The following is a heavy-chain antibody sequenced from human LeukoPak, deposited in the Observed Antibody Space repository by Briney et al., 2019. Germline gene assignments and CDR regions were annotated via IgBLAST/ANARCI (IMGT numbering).Heavy chain of an antibody. D-gene: IGHD2-8*01. J-gene: IGHJ4*02. Sequence: GGSLRLSCAVSGFTFSNYGMHWVRQAPGKGLEWVAFIRFDGTNKYYADSVKGRFTISRDNSKNTLFLQMNSLRPEDTALYYCAKDKMVYERHYFEYWGQGTLVTVSS. CDR2: IRFDGTNK. CDR1: GFTFSNYG. V-gene: IGHV3-30*02. CDR3: AKDKMVYERHYFEY.